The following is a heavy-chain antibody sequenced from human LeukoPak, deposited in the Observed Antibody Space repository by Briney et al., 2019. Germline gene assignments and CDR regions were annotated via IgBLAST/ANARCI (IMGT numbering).Heavy chain of an antibody. CDR2: INPNSGGT. V-gene: IGHV1-2*02. CDR3: AREEGANSRRYDYVWGSYRPQKRAIFDY. Sequence: GASVKVSCKASGYTFTGYYMHWVRQAPGQGLEWMGWINPNSGGTNYAQKFQGRVTMTRDTSISTAYMELSRLRSDDTAVYYCAREEGANSRRYDYVWGSYRPQKRAIFDYWGQGTLVTVSS. D-gene: IGHD3-16*02. CDR1: GYTFTGYY. J-gene: IGHJ4*02.